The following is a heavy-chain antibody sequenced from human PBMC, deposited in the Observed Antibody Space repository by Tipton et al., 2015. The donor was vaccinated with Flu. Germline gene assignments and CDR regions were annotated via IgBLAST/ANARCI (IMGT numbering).Heavy chain of an antibody. V-gene: IGHV1-46*01. CDR1: GYTFTSYY. J-gene: IGHJ6*02. Sequence: QVQLVQSGAEVKKPGASVKVSCKASGYTFTSYYMHWVRQAPGQGLEWMGIINPSGGSTSYAQKFQGRVTMTRDTSTSTVYMELSSLRSEDTAVYYCARDLSYGDYFYYGMDVWGQGTTVIVSS. CDR3: ARDLSYGDYFYYGMDV. CDR2: INPSGGST. D-gene: IGHD4-17*01.